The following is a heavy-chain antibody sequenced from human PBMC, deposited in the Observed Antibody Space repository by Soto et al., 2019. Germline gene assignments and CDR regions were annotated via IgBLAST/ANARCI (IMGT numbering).Heavy chain of an antibody. Sequence: SVKVSCKASGGTFSRYAISWVRQAPGQGLEWMGGIIPIFGTANYAQKFQGRVTITADESTSTAYMELSSLRSEDTAVYYCARGGIVATIKYGMDVWGQGTTVTVSS. CDR3: ARGGIVATIKYGMDV. D-gene: IGHD5-12*01. CDR1: GGTFSRYA. J-gene: IGHJ6*02. V-gene: IGHV1-69*13. CDR2: IIPIFGTA.